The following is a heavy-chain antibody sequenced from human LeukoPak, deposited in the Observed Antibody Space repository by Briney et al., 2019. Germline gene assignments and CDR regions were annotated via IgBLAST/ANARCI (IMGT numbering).Heavy chain of an antibody. Sequence: ASVKVSCKASGYTFTGYYMHWVRQAPGQGLEWMGWINPNSGGTNYAQKFQGRVTMTRDTSISTAYMELSRLRSDDTAVYYCAGDLIPYDSSGYAFDYWGQGTLVTVSS. D-gene: IGHD3-22*01. CDR3: AGDLIPYDSSGYAFDY. CDR1: GYTFTGYY. CDR2: INPNSGGT. J-gene: IGHJ4*02. V-gene: IGHV1-2*02.